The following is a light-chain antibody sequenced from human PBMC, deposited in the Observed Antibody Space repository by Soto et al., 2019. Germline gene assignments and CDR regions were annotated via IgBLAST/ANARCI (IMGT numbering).Light chain of an antibody. J-gene: IGKJ5*01. CDR2: TSS. CDR3: QQRNSYPIT. Sequence: EMQMTQSLSSMGADLRVRYPNTCGAGQGISNYLAWYQQKPGKAPNLLIHTSSTLQSGVPSRFSGSGSGTEFTLTISSLQPEDFATYYCQQRNSYPITFGQGTRLEIK. V-gene: IGKV1-9*01. CDR1: QGISNY.